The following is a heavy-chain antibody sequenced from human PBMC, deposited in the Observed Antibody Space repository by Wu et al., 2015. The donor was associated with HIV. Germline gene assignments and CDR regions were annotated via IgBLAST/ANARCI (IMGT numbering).Heavy chain of an antibody. Sequence: QVQLVQSGAEVKKPGASVKVSCKASGYTFTGYYIHWVRQAPGQGLEWMGWINPNSGGTNYAQTFQGRVTMARDTSISTAYMELSRLRSDDTAVYYCARDQSLRWVYNWFDPWGQGTLVTVSS. V-gene: IGHV1-2*02. CDR3: ARDQSLRWVYNWFDP. CDR2: INPNSGGT. D-gene: IGHD4-23*01. CDR1: GYTFTGYY. J-gene: IGHJ5*02.